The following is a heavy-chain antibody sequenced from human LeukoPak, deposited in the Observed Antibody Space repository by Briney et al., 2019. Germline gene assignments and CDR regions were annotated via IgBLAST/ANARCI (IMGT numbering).Heavy chain of an antibody. CDR1: GFTFSSYS. V-gene: IGHV3-30*03. CDR2: ISYDGSNK. J-gene: IGHJ6*02. Sequence: GGSLRLSCAASGFTFSSYSMNWVRQAPGKGLEWVAVISYDGSNKYYADSVKGRFTISRDNSKNTLYLQMNSLRAEDTAVYYCARASTMYSSGWKLNYYYYYGMDVWGQGTTVTVSS. CDR3: ARASTMYSSGWKLNYYYYYGMDV. D-gene: IGHD6-19*01.